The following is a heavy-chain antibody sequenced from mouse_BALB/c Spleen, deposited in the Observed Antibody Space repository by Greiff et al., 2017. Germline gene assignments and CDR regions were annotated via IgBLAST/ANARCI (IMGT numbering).Heavy chain of an antibody. CDR2: ILPGSGST. V-gene: IGHV1-9*01. D-gene: IGHD3-3*01. J-gene: IGHJ2*01. Sequence: QVQLQQSGADLMKPGASVKISCKATGYPFSSYGIEWVHQSPGHGLEWIGEILPGSGSTYYKDKFKGQATITADTSSNTAYMQLSSLTSEDAAVYDRARGDVDYWGQGTTLTVSS. CDR1: GYPFSSYG. CDR3: ARGDVDY.